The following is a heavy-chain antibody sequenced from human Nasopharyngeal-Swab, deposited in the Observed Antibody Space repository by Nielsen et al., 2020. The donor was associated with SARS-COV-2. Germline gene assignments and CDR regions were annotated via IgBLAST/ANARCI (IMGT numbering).Heavy chain of an antibody. Sequence: ASVKVSCKASGYTFTSYGISWVRQAPGQGLEWMGWISAYNGNTNYAQKLQGRVTMTIDTSTSTAYMELRSLRSDDTAVYYCARDIQSGYCSGGSCIGDYYYYMDVWGKGTTVTVSS. D-gene: IGHD2-15*01. CDR1: GYTFTSYG. CDR2: ISAYNGNT. J-gene: IGHJ6*03. CDR3: ARDIQSGYCSGGSCIGDYYYYMDV. V-gene: IGHV1-18*01.